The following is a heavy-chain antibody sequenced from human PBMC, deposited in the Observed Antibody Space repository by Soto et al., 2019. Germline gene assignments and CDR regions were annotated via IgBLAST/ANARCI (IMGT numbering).Heavy chain of an antibody. D-gene: IGHD3-9*01. Sequence: GGSLRLSCAASGFTFSSYTMHWVRQTPGKGLEWVAHISYDGGDKYYADSVKGRFTISRDNSKNTLYLQMNSLRAEDTSVYYCASELRYFDWPLPSSDYWGQGTLVTVS. V-gene: IGHV3-30-3*01. CDR1: GFTFSSYT. CDR3: ASELRYFDWPLPSSDY. J-gene: IGHJ4*02. CDR2: ISYDGGDK.